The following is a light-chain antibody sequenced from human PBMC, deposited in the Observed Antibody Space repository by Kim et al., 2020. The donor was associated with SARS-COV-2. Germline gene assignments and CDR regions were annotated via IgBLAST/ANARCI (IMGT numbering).Light chain of an antibody. CDR1: SGHNSYI. Sequence: VKLTCTLSSGHNSYIIGRHQQQTGKGPRYLIKLEGSGNYNRGSGVPDRFSGSSSGDDLYLTISNLQSEDEADYYGETWDSNSLVFGGGTQLTVL. CDR3: ETWDSNSLV. CDR2: LEGSGNY. V-gene: IGLV4-60*03. J-gene: IGLJ3*02.